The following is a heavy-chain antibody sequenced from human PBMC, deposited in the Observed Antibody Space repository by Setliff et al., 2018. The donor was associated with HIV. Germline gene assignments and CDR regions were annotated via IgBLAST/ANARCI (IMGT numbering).Heavy chain of an antibody. D-gene: IGHD3-22*01. J-gene: IGHJ4*02. CDR1: GYTFPSYG. V-gene: IGHV1-69*13. CDR2: IIPMFGTA. CDR3: TRDHRFSSGYYLYYFDY. Sequence: GASVKVSCKASGYTFPSYGVSWVRQAPGQGLEWMGGIIPMFGTAHYAQQFQGRVTITADESTSTAYMDLSRLRSGDTAVYYCTRDHRFSSGYYLYYFDYWGQGTLVTVSS.